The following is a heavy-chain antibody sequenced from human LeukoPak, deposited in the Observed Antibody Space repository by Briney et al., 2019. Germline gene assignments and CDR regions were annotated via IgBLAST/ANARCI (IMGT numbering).Heavy chain of an antibody. V-gene: IGHV4-59*01. CDR3: ARKGEHFYGSGKLWPAWVDL. CDR1: GGSISSYY. J-gene: IGHJ5*02. CDR2: IYYSGST. Sequence: SETLSLTCTVSGGSISSYYWSWIRQPPGKGLEWIGYIYYSGSTNYNPSLKSRVTISVDMSKNQFSLKLTSVTAADTAVYYCARKGEHFYGSGKLWPAWVDLWGQGTLVTVSS. D-gene: IGHD3-10*01.